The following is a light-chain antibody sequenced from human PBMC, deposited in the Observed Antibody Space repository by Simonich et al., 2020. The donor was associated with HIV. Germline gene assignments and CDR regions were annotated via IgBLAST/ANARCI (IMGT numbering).Light chain of an antibody. CDR2: GAS. J-gene: IGKJ2*01. Sequence: EIVMTQSPATLSVSPGARATLSCRASPSVSTNLAWYQQKPGQAPRLLIYGASTRATGIPASFSGSGSGRDFTLTISNMHSEDFAVYYCQQYNNWPLLFGQGTKLEIK. V-gene: IGKV3-15*01. CDR3: QQYNNWPLL. CDR1: PSVSTN.